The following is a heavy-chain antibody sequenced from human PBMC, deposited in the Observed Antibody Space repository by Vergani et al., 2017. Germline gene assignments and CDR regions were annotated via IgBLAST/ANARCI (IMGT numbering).Heavy chain of an antibody. V-gene: IGHV3-21*01. D-gene: IGHD4-17*01. CDR1: GFTFSSYS. CDR2: ISSSSSYI. J-gene: IGHJ6*02. Sequence: EVQLVESGGGLVKPGGSLRLSCAASGFTFSSYSMNWVRQAPGKGLEWVSSISSSSSYIYYAVSVKGRFTISRDNAKNSLYLQMNSLRAEDTAVYYCARWTTVTTTVYYYGMDVWGQXP. CDR3: ARWTTVTTTVYYYGMDV.